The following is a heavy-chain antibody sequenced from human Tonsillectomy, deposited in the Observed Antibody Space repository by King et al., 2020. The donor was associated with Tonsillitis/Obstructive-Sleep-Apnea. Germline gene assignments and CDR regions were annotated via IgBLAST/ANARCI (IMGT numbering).Heavy chain of an antibody. CDR1: GFTFDDYA. V-gene: IGHV3-9*01. CDR3: AKEIFGDMGGFYY. Sequence: VQLVESGGGLVQPGRSLRLSCAASGFTFDDYAMHWVRQAPGKGLEWGSGISWNSGSIDYADSVKGRFTISRDNAKNSLYLQMNSLRVEDTALYYCAKEIFGDMGGFYYCGQGTLVTVSS. J-gene: IGHJ4*02. CDR2: ISWNSGSI. D-gene: IGHD3-16*01.